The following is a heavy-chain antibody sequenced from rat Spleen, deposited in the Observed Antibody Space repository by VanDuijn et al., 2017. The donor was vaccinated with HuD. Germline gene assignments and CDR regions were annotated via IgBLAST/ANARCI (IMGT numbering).Heavy chain of an antibody. CDR1: GFTFSDYY. CDR2: ISSDGRRN. D-gene: IGHD4-3*01. V-gene: IGHV5-7*01. CDR3: ARQDTSGYSNWFAY. J-gene: IGHJ3*01. Sequence: EVQLVESGGGRVQPGRSLKLSCAASGFTFSDYYMAWVRQAPTKGLEWVATISSDGRRNYYRDSVKGRFTISRDNAKSTLYLLMDSLRSEDTATYYCARQDTSGYSNWFAYWGQGTLVTVSS.